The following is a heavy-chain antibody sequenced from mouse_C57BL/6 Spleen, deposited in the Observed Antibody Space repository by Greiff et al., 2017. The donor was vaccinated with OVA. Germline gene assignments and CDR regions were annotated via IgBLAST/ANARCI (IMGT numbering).Heavy chain of an antibody. V-gene: IGHV5-16*01. CDR1: GFTFSDYY. CDR3: AREDYYGSSFFAY. Sequence: EVKLMESEGGLVQPGSSLKLSCTASGFTFSDYYMAWVRQVPEKGLEWVANINYDGSSTYYLDSLKSRFIISRDNAKNILYLQMSSLKSEDTATYYCAREDYYGSSFFAYWGQGTLVTVSA. J-gene: IGHJ3*01. CDR2: INYDGSST. D-gene: IGHD1-1*01.